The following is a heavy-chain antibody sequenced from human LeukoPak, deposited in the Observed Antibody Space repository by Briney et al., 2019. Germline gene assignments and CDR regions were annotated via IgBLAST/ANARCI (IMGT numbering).Heavy chain of an antibody. Sequence: GGSLRLSCAASGFTFSSYGMHWVRQAPGKGLEWVAFIRYDGSNKYYADSVKGRFTISRDNSKNTLYLQMNSLRAEDTAVYYCARDDSAVERRGVYFDYWGQGTLVTVSS. CDR3: ARDDSAVERRGVYFDY. CDR1: GFTFSSYG. J-gene: IGHJ4*02. V-gene: IGHV3-30*02. CDR2: IRYDGSNK. D-gene: IGHD1-1*01.